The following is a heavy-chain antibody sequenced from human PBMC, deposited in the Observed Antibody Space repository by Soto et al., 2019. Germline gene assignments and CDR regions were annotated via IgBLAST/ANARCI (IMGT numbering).Heavy chain of an antibody. J-gene: IGHJ4*02. CDR2: IIPMFGTA. Sequence: SVKVSCKASGCTFSSYAISCVRQAPGQGLEWMGGIIPMFGTANYAQKFQGRVTITADESTSTAYMELSSLRSEDTAVYYCARDKDSSGYYFDYWGQGTLVTVSS. CDR3: ARDKDSSGYYFDY. V-gene: IGHV1-69*13. CDR1: GCTFSSYA. D-gene: IGHD3-22*01.